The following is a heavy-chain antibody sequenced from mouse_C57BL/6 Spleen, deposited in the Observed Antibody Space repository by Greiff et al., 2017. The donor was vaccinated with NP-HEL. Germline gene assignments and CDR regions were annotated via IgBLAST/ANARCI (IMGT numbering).Heavy chain of an antibody. Sequence: VQLQQSGAELVRPGTSVKVSCKASGYAFTNYLIEWVKQRPGQGLEWIGVINPGSGGTNYNEKFKGKATLTADKSSSTAYMQLSSLTSEDSAVYFCSRSGTWGAYWGQGTLVTVSA. CDR2: INPGSGGT. V-gene: IGHV1-54*01. CDR1: GYAFTNYL. J-gene: IGHJ3*01. D-gene: IGHD4-1*01. CDR3: SRSGTWGAY.